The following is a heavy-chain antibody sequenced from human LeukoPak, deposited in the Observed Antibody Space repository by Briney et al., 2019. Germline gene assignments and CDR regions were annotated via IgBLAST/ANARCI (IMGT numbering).Heavy chain of an antibody. V-gene: IGHV3-23*01. J-gene: IGHJ4*02. Sequence: PGVSLRLSCAASGFTFSNYAMSWARQAPGKGLEWVSAISGSGGSTYYADSVKGRFTISRDNSKNTLYLQMNSLRAEDTAVYYCTKGTIWLPFDYWGQGTLVTVSS. D-gene: IGHD5-18*01. CDR1: GFTFSNYA. CDR3: TKGTIWLPFDY. CDR2: ISGSGGST.